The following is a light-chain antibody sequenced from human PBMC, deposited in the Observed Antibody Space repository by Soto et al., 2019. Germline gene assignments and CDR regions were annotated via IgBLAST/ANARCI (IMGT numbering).Light chain of an antibody. CDR3: QKYTNWPYT. J-gene: IGKJ2*01. CDR2: GAS. CDR1: PSVGSN. Sequence: EIVMTQSPATLSVSPGERASLSCRASPSVGSNLAWYQQTAGQAPRLLIYGASTRATGIPARFSGSGSGTEFTLTISSLQSEDFAVYSCQKYTNWPYTFGQGTKLEIK. V-gene: IGKV3-15*01.